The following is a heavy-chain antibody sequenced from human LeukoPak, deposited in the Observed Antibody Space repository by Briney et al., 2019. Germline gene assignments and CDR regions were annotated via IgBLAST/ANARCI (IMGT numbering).Heavy chain of an antibody. D-gene: IGHD3-10*01. CDR1: GGSISSYY. Sequence: SEPLSLTCTVSGGSISSYYWSWIRQPPGKGLEWIGYIYYSGSTNYSPSLKSRVTISVDTSKNQFSLKLSSVTAEDTAVYYCARGRSGSYYNFDYWGQGTLVTVSS. CDR3: ARGRSGSYYNFDY. CDR2: IYYSGST. V-gene: IGHV4-59*01. J-gene: IGHJ4*02.